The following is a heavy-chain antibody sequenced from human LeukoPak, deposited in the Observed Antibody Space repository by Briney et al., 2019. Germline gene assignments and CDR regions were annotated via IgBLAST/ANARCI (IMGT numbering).Heavy chain of an antibody. V-gene: IGHV4-30-4*07. CDR2: IQNSGST. CDR3: ARADGNWFDP. CDR1: GDSITSGGYS. J-gene: IGHJ5*02. Sequence: PSETLSLTCAVSGDSITSGGYSWSWIRQPPGKGLEWIGFIQNSGSTYYNPSLKSRGSISVDTSNNHFSLKLDSVTAADTAMYYCARADGNWFDPWGQGTLVTVSS.